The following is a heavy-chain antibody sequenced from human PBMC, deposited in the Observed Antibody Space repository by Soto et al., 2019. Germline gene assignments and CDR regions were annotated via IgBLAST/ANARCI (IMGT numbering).Heavy chain of an antibody. D-gene: IGHD3-9*01. CDR1: GFTFSSYA. CDR2: ISGDGSST. CDR3: AKDWEFDWPNYYFDY. Sequence: PVGSLRLSCAASGFTFSSYAMSWVRQAPGKGLERVSAISGDGSSTYFADSGKGRFTISRDNSKNTLYLQMNSLRAEDTAVYYCAKDWEFDWPNYYFDYWGQGTLVTVSS. V-gene: IGHV3-23*01. J-gene: IGHJ4*02.